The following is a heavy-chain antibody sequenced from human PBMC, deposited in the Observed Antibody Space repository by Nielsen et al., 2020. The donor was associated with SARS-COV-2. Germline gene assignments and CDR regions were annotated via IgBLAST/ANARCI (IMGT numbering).Heavy chain of an antibody. CDR1: GGSISSSSYY. V-gene: IGHV4-39*07. Sequence: SETLSLTCTVSGGSISSSSYYWGWIRQPPGKGLEWIGSIYYSGSTYYNPSLKSRVTISVDTSKNQFSLKLSSVTAADTAVYYCARGKGGPTPDYWGQGTLVTVSS. CDR3: ARGKGGPTPDY. J-gene: IGHJ4*02. CDR2: IYYSGST. D-gene: IGHD3-16*01.